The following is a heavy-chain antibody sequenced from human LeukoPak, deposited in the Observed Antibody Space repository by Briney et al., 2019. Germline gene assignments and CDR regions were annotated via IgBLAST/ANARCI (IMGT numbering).Heavy chain of an antibody. V-gene: IGHV4-34*01. CDR2: INHSGST. CDR1: GGSFSGYY. Sequence: SETLSLTCAVYGGSFSGYYWSWIRQPPGKGLEWIGEINHSGSTNYNPSLKSRVTISVDTSKNQFPLKLSSVTAADTAVYYCARGRSVCSGGSCYSAEYFQHWGQGTLVTVSS. J-gene: IGHJ1*01. D-gene: IGHD2-15*01. CDR3: ARGRSVCSGGSCYSAEYFQH.